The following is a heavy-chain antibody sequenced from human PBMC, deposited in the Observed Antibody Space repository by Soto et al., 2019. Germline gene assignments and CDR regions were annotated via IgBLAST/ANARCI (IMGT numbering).Heavy chain of an antibody. CDR2: MNPNSGNT. Sequence: GASVKVSCKASGYTFTSYEINWVRQATGQGFEYLGWMNPNSGNTGYVKKFQGRVTMTRDTSMSTAYMELSSLQSEDTAVYYCARGIKYGDYSGCFAPGGPEPLVTVS. CDR3: ARGIKYGDYSGCFAP. V-gene: IGHV1-8*01. J-gene: IGHJ5*02. CDR1: GYTFTSYE. D-gene: IGHD4-17*01.